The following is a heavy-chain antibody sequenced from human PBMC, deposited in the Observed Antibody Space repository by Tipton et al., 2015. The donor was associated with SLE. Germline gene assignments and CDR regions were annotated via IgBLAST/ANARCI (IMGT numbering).Heavy chain of an antibody. CDR2: IYSGGIST. V-gene: IGHV3-23*03. D-gene: IGHD2-2*01. Sequence: SLRLSCAASGFTFTKYAMTWVRQAPGKGLEWVSVIYSGGISTYYADSVKGRFTISRDTSKNTLYLQMNSLRAEDTAVYYCANGYCSTTSCYHTFEMWGQGTMVTVSS. CDR1: GFTFTKYA. CDR3: ANGYCSTTSCYHTFEM. J-gene: IGHJ3*02.